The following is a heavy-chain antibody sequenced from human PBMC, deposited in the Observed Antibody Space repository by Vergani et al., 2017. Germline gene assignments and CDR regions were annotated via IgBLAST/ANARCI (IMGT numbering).Heavy chain of an antibody. J-gene: IGHJ5*02. CDR3: ARDHAAAGTAPLLA. CDR2: IWYDGSNK. Sequence: QVQLVESGGGVVQPGRSLRLSCAASGFTFSSYGMHWVRQAPGKGLEWVAVIWYDGSNKYYADSVKGRFTISRDNSKNTLYLQMNSLRAEDTAVYYCARDHAAAGTAPLLAWGQGTLVTVSS. CDR1: GFTFSSYG. D-gene: IGHD6-13*01. V-gene: IGHV3-33*01.